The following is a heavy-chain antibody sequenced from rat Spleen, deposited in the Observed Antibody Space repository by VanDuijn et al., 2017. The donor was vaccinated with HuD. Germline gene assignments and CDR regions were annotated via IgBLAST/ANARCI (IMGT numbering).Heavy chain of an antibody. CDR3: ARRGEGMANYFDY. J-gene: IGHJ2*01. CDR1: GFTFSDYD. D-gene: IGHD1-11*01. V-gene: IGHV5S13*01. CDR2: ISYGDSSGHSNT. Sequence: EVQLVESGGGLVQPGRSLKLSCAASGFTFSDYDMVWVRQAPTKGLEWVATISYGDSSGHSNTYYRDSVKGRFTISRDNAKNTQYLQMDSLRAEDTATYYCARRGEGMANYFDYWGQGVMVTVSS.